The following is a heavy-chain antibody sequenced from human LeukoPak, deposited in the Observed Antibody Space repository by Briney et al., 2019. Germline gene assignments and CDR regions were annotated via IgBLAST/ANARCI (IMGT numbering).Heavy chain of an antibody. CDR2: IDTEGSSI. Sequence: GGSLRLSCAASGFTFSNYWMHWVRQVPGKGLVWVSRIDTEGSSIIYADSVRGRFAISRDNAKNTLYLQMNSLRVEDTGVYYCPTSPYDSRRGPYDLWGQGTLVTVSS. D-gene: IGHD3-22*01. V-gene: IGHV3-74*01. J-gene: IGHJ5*02. CDR3: PTSPYDSRRGPYDL. CDR1: GFTFSNYW.